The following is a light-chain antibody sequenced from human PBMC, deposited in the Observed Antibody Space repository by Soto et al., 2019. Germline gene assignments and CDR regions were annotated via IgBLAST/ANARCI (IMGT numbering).Light chain of an antibody. J-gene: IGKJ1*01. CDR2: DAS. CDR3: QQYETFSGT. Sequence: IPTTQSPSTLSATVGDTVTVPCRASQSVSGWLAWYQQKPGEAPKLLIYDASALPRGVPSRFSGSGSGTKFTLTIASLQPDDFATYYCQQYETFSGTFGPGTKVDIK. CDR1: QSVSGW. V-gene: IGKV1-5*01.